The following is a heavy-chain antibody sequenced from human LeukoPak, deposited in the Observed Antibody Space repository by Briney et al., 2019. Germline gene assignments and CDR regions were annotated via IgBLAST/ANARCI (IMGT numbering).Heavy chain of an antibody. CDR1: GGSISSGSYY. Sequence: KSSETLFLTCTVSGGSISSGSYYWSWIRQPAGKGLDWIGRIYTTGSTNYNPSLKSRVTISVDTSKNQFSLKLSSVTAADTAVYFCARGPYSYDSSGAFDLWAQGTMVPVS. J-gene: IGHJ3*01. D-gene: IGHD3-22*01. V-gene: IGHV4-61*02. CDR2: IYTTGST. CDR3: ARGPYSYDSSGAFDL.